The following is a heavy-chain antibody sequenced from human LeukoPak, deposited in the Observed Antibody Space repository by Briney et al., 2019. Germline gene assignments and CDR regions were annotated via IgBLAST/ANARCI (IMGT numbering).Heavy chain of an antibody. D-gene: IGHD1-26*01. Sequence: QPGGSLRLSCAASGFTFDDYAMHWVRQAPGKGLEWVSGISWNSGSIGYADSVKGRFTISRDNSKNTLYLQMNSLRAEDTAVYYCGGSGSDFDYWGQGTVVTVSS. CDR1: GFTFDDYA. CDR2: ISWNSGSI. CDR3: GGSGSDFDY. V-gene: IGHV3-9*01. J-gene: IGHJ4*02.